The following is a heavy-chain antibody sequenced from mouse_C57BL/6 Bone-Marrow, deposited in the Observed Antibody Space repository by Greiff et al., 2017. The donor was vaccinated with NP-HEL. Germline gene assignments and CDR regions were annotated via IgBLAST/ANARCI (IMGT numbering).Heavy chain of an antibody. CDR1: GYTFTDYY. CDR3: AREGKDYAMDY. V-gene: IGHV1-19*01. J-gene: IGHJ4*01. Sequence: VQLQQSGPVLVKPGASVKMSCKASGYTFTDYYMNWVKQSHGKSLEWIGVINPYNGGTSYNQKFKGKATLTVDKSSSTAYIELNSLTSEDSAVYYCAREGKDYAMDYWGQGTSVTVSS. CDR2: INPYNGGT.